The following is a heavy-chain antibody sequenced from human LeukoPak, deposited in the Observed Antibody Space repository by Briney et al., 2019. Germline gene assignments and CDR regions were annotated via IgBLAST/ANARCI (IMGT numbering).Heavy chain of an antibody. CDR2: INGNGGST. CDR1: GFTLSNYA. CDR3: AKIRGSSGYYPDY. D-gene: IGHD3-22*01. V-gene: IGHV3-64*04. Sequence: PGGSLRLSCSASGFTLSNYAMHWVRQAPGKRLEYVSAINGNGGSTYYTDSVKGRFTISRDNSKNTLYLQMNSLRAEDTAVYYCAKIRGSSGYYPDYWGQGTLVTVSS. J-gene: IGHJ4*02.